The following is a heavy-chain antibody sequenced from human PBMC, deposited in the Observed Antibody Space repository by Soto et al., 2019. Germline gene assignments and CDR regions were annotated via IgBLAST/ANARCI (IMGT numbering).Heavy chain of an antibody. V-gene: IGHV3-30*18. CDR2: ISYDGSNK. CDR3: AKDLRDIVVVVALDY. J-gene: IGHJ4*02. CDR1: GFTFSSYG. D-gene: IGHD2-15*01. Sequence: PGGSLRLSCAASGFTFSSYGMHWVRQAPGKGLEWVAVISYDGSNKYYADSVKGRFTISRDNPKNTLYLQMNSLRAEDTAVYYCAKDLRDIVVVVALDYWGQGTLVTVSS.